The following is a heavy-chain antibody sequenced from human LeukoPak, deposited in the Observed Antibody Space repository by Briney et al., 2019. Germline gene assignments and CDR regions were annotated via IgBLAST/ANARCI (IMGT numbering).Heavy chain of an antibody. J-gene: IGHJ4*02. Sequence: GASVKVSCKASGYTFTSYYMHWVRQAPGQGLEWMGIINPSGGSTSYAQKLQGRVTMTRDTSTSTVYMELSSLRSEDTAVYYCARGGRVATMGVYFDYWGQGTLVTVSS. CDR3: ARGGRVATMGVYFDY. CDR1: GYTFTSYY. V-gene: IGHV1-46*01. CDR2: INPSGGST. D-gene: IGHD5-12*01.